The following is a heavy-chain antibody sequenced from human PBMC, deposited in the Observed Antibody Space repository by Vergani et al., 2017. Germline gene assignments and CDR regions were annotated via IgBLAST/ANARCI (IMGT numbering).Heavy chain of an antibody. D-gene: IGHD2-15*01. Sequence: EVHLEESGGGLVQPGGSLRLSCAASGFTFGDYYMAWIRLAPGKGLDWVASIKRDGTETFYVDSVKGRFTISRDNAKTTLYLQMNSLRDEDTAVYYCARDRLTAVYCSGGSCYPLDYWGQGTLVTVSS. CDR3: ARDRLTAVYCSGGSCYPLDY. J-gene: IGHJ4*02. CDR2: IKRDGTET. V-gene: IGHV3-7*01. CDR1: GFTFGDYY.